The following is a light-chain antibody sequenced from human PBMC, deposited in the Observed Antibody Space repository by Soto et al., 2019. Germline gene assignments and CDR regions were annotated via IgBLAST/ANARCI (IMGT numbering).Light chain of an antibody. CDR3: QQYYSYPFT. Sequence: AIRMTQSPSSLSASTGDRVTITFRASQGISSYLAWYQQKPGKAPKLLIYAASTLQSGVPSRFSGSGSGTDFTLTISCLQSEDFATYYCQQYYSYPFTFGHGTKVDIK. CDR1: QGISSY. V-gene: IGKV1-8*01. CDR2: AAS. J-gene: IGKJ3*01.